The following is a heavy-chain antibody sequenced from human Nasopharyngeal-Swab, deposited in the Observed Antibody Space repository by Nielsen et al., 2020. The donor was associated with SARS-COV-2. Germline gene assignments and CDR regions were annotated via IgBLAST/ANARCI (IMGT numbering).Heavy chain of an antibody. CDR3: ARDPWALRLLRRGLNWFDP. J-gene: IGHJ5*02. Sequence: WVRQAPGQGLEWMGWMNPNSGNTGYAQKFQGRVTMTRNTSISTAYMELSSLRSDDTAVYYCARDPWALRLLRRGLNWFDPWGQGTLVTVSS. V-gene: IGHV1-8*01. CDR2: MNPNSGNT. D-gene: IGHD1-26*01.